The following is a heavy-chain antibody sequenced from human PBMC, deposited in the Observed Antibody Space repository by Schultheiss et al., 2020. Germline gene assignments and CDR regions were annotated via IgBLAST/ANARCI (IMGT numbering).Heavy chain of an antibody. CDR2: ISNTGNT. V-gene: IGHV4-4*02. D-gene: IGHD3-3*01. CDR1: GGSISSSNW. Sequence: SETLSLTCTVSGGSISSSNWWSWVRQSPGKGLEWIGYISNTGNTNYNPSLKSRVTISVDTSKNQFSLKLSSVTAADTAVYYCTAHGTYYDFWSGYLDYWGQGTLVTVSS. J-gene: IGHJ4*02. CDR3: TAHGTYYDFWSGYLDY.